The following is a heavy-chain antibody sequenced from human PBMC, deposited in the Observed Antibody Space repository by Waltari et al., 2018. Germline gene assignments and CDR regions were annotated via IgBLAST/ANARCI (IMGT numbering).Heavy chain of an antibody. D-gene: IGHD1-26*01. CDR2: ISPGSRTI. CDR3: VRPRGQEPRGDS. Sequence: EVLLLESGRGLVQPGGSSKVACVSPGFSFRPSAINWVRLAPGKGLQWVSYISPGSRTIYYADSMKGRFTVSRDNTRNTVYLQMNNLRVEDTAVYYCVRPRGQEPRGDSWGQGTLVTVSS. CDR1: GFSFRPSA. V-gene: IGHV3-48*01. J-gene: IGHJ4*02.